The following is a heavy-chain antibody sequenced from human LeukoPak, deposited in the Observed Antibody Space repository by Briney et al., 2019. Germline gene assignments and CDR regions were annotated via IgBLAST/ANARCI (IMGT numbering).Heavy chain of an antibody. V-gene: IGHV5-51*01. CDR2: IYPGDSDT. CDR1: GYSFTSYW. CDR3: ARLAYYGSGSSNYYCYMDV. Sequence: GESLKISCKGSGYSFTSYWIGWVRQMPGKGLEWMGIIYPGDSDTRYSPSFQGQVTISADKSISTAYLQWSSLKASDTAMYYCARLAYYGSGSSNYYCYMDVWGKGTTVTVSS. D-gene: IGHD3-10*01. J-gene: IGHJ6*03.